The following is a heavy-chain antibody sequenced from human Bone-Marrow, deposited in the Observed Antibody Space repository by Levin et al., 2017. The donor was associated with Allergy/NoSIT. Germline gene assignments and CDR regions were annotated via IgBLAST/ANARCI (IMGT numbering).Heavy chain of an antibody. CDR1: GYSINSGYY. D-gene: IGHD3-3*01. CDR3: ARSSRFLEWLSDFDY. J-gene: IGHJ4*02. CDR2: IYHSGST. V-gene: IGHV4-38-2*01. Sequence: SETLSLTCAVSGYSINSGYYWAWVRQPPGKGLEWIATIYHSGSTYYNPSLNNRVTISVDSSKNHFSLKLSSVTAADTAVYSCARSSRFLEWLSDFDYWGRGTLVTVSS.